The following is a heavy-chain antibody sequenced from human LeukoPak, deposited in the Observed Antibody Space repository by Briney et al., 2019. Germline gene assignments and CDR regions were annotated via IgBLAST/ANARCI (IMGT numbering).Heavy chain of an antibody. CDR2: IYYSGST. J-gene: IGHJ6*02. Sequence: PSETLSLTCTVSGGSISSYYWSWIRQPPGKGLEWIGYIYYSGSTNYNPSLKSRVTISVDTSKNQFSLKLSSVTAADTAVYYCARDGKYYYGMDAWGQGTTVTVSS. CDR1: GGSISSYY. CDR3: ARDGKYYYGMDA. D-gene: IGHD1-14*01. V-gene: IGHV4-59*01.